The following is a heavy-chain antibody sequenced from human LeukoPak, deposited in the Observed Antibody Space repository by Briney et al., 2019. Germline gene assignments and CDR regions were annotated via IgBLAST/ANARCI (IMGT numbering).Heavy chain of an antibody. CDR3: ASNGI. V-gene: IGHV3-48*04. Sequence: GGSLKLSCAASGFTFSNTWISWVRQAPGKGLEWVSYISSRSSTIYYADSVKGRFTISRDNAKNSLYLQMNSLRAEDTAVYYCASNGIWGQGTMVTVSS. CDR2: ISSRSSTI. J-gene: IGHJ3*02. D-gene: IGHD2-8*01. CDR1: GFTFSNTW.